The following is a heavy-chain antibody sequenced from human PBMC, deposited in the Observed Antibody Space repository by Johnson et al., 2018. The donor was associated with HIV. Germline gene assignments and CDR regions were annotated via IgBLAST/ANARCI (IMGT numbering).Heavy chain of an antibody. V-gene: IGHV3-30*04. J-gene: IGHJ3*02. D-gene: IGHD2-8*02. CDR3: ARDNEDIVLVGAFDI. CDR1: GFTFSSYA. CDR2: ISYDGSNK. Sequence: QVQLVESGGGLVQPGRSLRLSCAASGFTFSSYAMHWVRQAPGKGLEWVAVISYDGSNKYYADSVKGRFTISRDNSKNTLYLQMNSLRAEDTAVYYCARDNEDIVLVGAFDIWGQGTMVTVSS.